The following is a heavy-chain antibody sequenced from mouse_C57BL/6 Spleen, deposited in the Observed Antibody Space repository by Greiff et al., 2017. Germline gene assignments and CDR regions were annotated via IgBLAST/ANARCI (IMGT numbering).Heavy chain of an antibody. Sequence: QVQLQQPGAELVKPGASVKLSCKASGYTFTSYWMHWVKQRPGRGLEWIGRIDPNSGGTKYNEKFKSKATLTVDKPSSTAYMQLSSLTSEDSAVYYCAREDYDAEVWYFDVWGTGTTVTVSS. V-gene: IGHV1-72*01. J-gene: IGHJ1*03. D-gene: IGHD2-4*01. CDR1: GYTFTSYW. CDR2: IDPNSGGT. CDR3: AREDYDAEVWYFDV.